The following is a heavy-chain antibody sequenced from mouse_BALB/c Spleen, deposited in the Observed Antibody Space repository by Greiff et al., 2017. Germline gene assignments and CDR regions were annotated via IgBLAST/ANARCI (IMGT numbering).Heavy chain of an antibody. V-gene: IGHV5-6-4*01. CDR3: TRDQGYDSDY. CDR1: GFTFSSYT. CDR2: ISSGGSYT. J-gene: IGHJ2*01. Sequence: EVQRVESGGGLVKPGGSLKLSCAASGFTFSSYTMSWVRQTPEKRLEWVATISSGGSYTYYPDSVKGRFTISRDNAKNTLYLQMSSLKSEDTAMYYCTRDQGYDSDYWGQGTTLTVSS. D-gene: IGHD2-4*01.